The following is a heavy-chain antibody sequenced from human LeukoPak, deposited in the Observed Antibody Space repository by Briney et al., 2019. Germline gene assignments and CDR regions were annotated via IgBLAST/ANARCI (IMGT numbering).Heavy chain of an antibody. Sequence: ASVKVSCKASGYTFTGYYMHWVRQAPGQGLEWMGWINPNTGGTNYAQKFQGRVTLTRDTSISTAYMELSRLRYDDTAVYYCATLYGDYVRSDYWGRGTLVTVSS. V-gene: IGHV1-2*02. CDR2: INPNTGGT. CDR3: ATLYGDYVRSDY. D-gene: IGHD4-17*01. CDR1: GYTFTGYY. J-gene: IGHJ4*02.